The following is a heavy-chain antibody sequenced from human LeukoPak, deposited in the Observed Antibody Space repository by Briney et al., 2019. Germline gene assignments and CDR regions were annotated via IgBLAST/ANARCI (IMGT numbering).Heavy chain of an antibody. CDR3: AREIVGGFNPGAY. CDR1: GFDFSGYAM. J-gene: IGHJ4*02. D-gene: IGHD1-14*01. Sequence: GSLRLSCAVSGFDFSGYAMSWVRQPPGKGLEWIGEIHRSGSTNYNPSLQSRVTISIDRSKNQIALELSSVTAADTAVYYCAREIVGGFNPGAYWGQGTLVTVSS. V-gene: IGHV4-4*02. CDR2: IHRSGST.